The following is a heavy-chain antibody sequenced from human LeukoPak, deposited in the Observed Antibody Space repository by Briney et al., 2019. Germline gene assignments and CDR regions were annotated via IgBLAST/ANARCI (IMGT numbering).Heavy chain of an antibody. Sequence: SETLSLTCTVSGGSISSYYWSWIRHPAGKGLEWIGRIYTSGNTNYNPSLKSRVITSVDKSKNQFSLKLSSVTAADTAVYYCARVLVGASYYYYYMDVWGKGTTVTVSS. V-gene: IGHV4-4*07. D-gene: IGHD1-26*01. CDR2: IYTSGNT. CDR1: GGSISSYY. J-gene: IGHJ6*03. CDR3: ARVLVGASYYYYYMDV.